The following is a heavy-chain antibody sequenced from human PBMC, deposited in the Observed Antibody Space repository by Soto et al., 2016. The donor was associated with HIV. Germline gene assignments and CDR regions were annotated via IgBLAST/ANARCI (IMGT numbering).Heavy chain of an antibody. CDR2: INSDGSST. Sequence: EVQLVESGGGLVQPGKSLRLSCAASGFTFYNYWMHWVRQAPGKGLVWVSHINSDGSSTNYVDSVKGRFTVSRDNAKNTLYLQMNSLRAEDTGVYYCARDYNSRPYYFDYWGQGNPRSPSPQ. J-gene: IGHJ4*02. D-gene: IGHD1-1*01. CDR1: GFTFYNYW. V-gene: IGHV3-74*01. CDR3: ARDYNSRPYYFDY.